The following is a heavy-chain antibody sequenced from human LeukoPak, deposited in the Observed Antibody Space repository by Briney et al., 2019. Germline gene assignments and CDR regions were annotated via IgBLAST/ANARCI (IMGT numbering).Heavy chain of an antibody. V-gene: IGHV3-9*01. CDR3: AKGPDYHDSSGYYTSFDY. CDR2: ISWNSGSI. CDR1: GFTFDDYA. J-gene: IGHJ4*02. Sequence: GGSLRLSCAASGFTFDDYAMHWVRQAPGKGLEWVSGISWNSGSIGYADSVKGRFTISRDNAKNSLYLQMNSLRAEDTALYYCAKGPDYHDSSGYYTSFDYWGQGTLVTVSS. D-gene: IGHD3-22*01.